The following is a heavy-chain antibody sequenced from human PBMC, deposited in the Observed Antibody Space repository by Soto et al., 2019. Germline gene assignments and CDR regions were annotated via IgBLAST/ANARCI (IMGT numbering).Heavy chain of an antibody. D-gene: IGHD3-10*01. Sequence: GASVKVSCKASGGILSSYTFSWVRQAPGQGLEWMGRVIPNLGVTNYAKKFQGRFTIVVDTSTSTAYMELNSLRYEDTAVYYCARAQLDMVWGVRDLYYYSGMDFWGKGTTDTVPS. CDR3: ARAQLDMVWGVRDLYYYSGMDF. CDR2: VIPNLGVT. J-gene: IGHJ6*04. V-gene: IGHV1-69*02. CDR1: GGILSSYT.